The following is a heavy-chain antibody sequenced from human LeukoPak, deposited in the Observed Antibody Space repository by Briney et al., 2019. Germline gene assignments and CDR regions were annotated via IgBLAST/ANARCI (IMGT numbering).Heavy chain of an antibody. CDR3: VAAYYDILTDDLGAFDI. CDR2: IYSGGST. Sequence: GGSLRLSCAASGFTFSSYWMSWFRQAPGKGLEWVSVIYSGGSTYYADSVKGRFTISRDNSKNTLYLQMNSLRAEDTAVYYCVAAYYDILTDDLGAFDIWGQGTMVTVSS. J-gene: IGHJ3*02. CDR1: GFTFSSYW. D-gene: IGHD3-9*01. V-gene: IGHV3-53*01.